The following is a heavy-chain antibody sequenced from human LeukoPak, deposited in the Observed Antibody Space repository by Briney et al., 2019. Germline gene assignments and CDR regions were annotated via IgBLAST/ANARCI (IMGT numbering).Heavy chain of an antibody. Sequence: SVKVSCKACGRTHSSYAISWVRQARGKGLEWMGRIISIFGKENYAQKFQSRVTITTDESTSTAYMELSSLRSEDTAVYYCASGYSYGYSGDYWGQGTLVTVSS. V-gene: IGHV1-69*05. CDR3: ASGYSYGYSGDY. CDR2: IISIFGKE. CDR1: GRTHSSYA. D-gene: IGHD5-18*01. J-gene: IGHJ4*02.